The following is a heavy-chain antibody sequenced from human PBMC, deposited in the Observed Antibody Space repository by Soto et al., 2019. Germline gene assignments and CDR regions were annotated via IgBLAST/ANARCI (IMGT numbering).Heavy chain of an antibody. D-gene: IGHD3-10*01. Sequence: GGSLRLSCAACGFTFSSYSMNWLRQAPGKGLEWVSYISSSSSTIYYADSVKGRFTISRDNAKNSLYLQMNSLRDEDTAVYYCARDSSGGSGSSSDYWGQGTLVTVSS. CDR3: ARDSSGGSGSSSDY. CDR2: ISSSSSTI. V-gene: IGHV3-48*02. J-gene: IGHJ4*02. CDR1: GFTFSSYS.